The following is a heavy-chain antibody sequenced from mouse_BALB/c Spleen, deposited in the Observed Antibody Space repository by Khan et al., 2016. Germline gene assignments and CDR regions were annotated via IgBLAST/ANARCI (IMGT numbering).Heavy chain of an antibody. CDR1: GFDFSRYW. CDR2: INPDSSTI. D-gene: IGHD1-1*01. CDR3: ARPDDYAWFAY. V-gene: IGHV4-1*02. J-gene: IGHJ3*01. Sequence: EVQLQESGGGLVQPGGSLKLSCAASGFDFSRYWMNWVRQAPGKGLEWIGEINPDSSTINYTPSLKDKFIISRDNAKTTLYLQMSKVRSEDTARYYGARPDDYAWFAYWGQGTLVTVSA.